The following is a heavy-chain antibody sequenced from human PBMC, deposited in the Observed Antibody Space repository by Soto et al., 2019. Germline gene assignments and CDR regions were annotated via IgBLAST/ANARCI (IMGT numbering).Heavy chain of an antibody. CDR2: VYNSGST. J-gene: IGHJ4*02. D-gene: IGHD6-13*01. CDR1: GGSISSNS. V-gene: IGHV4-59*01. CDR3: ARYRREAVAGYTLDN. Sequence: PSETLSLTCTVSGGSISSNSWPWIRQPPGKGLEWIGYVYNSGSTYYNPSLKSRVTISEDTSKSQFSLKVNSMTAADTAVYYCARYRREAVAGYTLDNWGQGILVTVSS.